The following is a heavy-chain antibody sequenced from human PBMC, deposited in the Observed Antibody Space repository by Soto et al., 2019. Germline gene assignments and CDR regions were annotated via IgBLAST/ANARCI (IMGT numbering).Heavy chain of an antibody. V-gene: IGHV4-34*01. CDR2: INHSGST. D-gene: IGHD3-3*01. CDR3: ASVPRYDFWSGYPRIDY. Sequence: SETLSLTSAVYGGSFSGYYWSWIRQPPGKGLEWIGEINHSGSTNYNPSLKSRVTISVDTSKNQFSLKLSSVTAADTAVYYCASVPRYDFWSGYPRIDYWGQGTLVTVSS. J-gene: IGHJ4*02. CDR1: GGSFSGYY.